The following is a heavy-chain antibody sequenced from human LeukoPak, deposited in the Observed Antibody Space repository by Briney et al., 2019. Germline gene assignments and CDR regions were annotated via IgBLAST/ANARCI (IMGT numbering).Heavy chain of an antibody. J-gene: IGHJ4*02. CDR2: INQDGSEK. CDR1: GFTFSSYW. V-gene: IGHV3-7*05. CDR3: ATDVNSNYDY. Sequence: PGGSLRLSCAASGFTFSSYWMSWVRQAPGKGPEWVANINQDGSEKNYADPVKGRFTISRDNAENSVYLQMNSLRAEDTAMYYCATDVNSNYDYWGQGTLVTVSS. D-gene: IGHD4-11*01.